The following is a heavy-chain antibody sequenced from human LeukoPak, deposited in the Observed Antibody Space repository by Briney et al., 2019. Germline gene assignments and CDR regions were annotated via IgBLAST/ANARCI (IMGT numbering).Heavy chain of an antibody. D-gene: IGHD6-19*01. CDR3: ASGGWYEGRV. V-gene: IGHV4-34*01. J-gene: IGHJ4*02. CDR1: GGSFSGYY. Sequence: PSETLSLTCAVYGGSFSGYYWTWIRQPPGKGLEWIGEINHSGSTNYNPSLKSQVTMSVDTSKNQFSLKLSSVTAADTAVYFCASGGWYEGRVWGQGTLVTVPS. CDR2: INHSGST.